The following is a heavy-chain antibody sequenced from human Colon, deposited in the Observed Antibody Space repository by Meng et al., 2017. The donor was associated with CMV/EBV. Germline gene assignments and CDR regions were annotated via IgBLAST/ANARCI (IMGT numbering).Heavy chain of an antibody. CDR2: ISGSGGTR. CDR3: AKDLVREIVPAALALDV. J-gene: IGHJ6*02. D-gene: IGHD2-2*01. CDR1: GFTFRSYA. V-gene: IGHV3-23*01. Sequence: GESLKISCAASGFTFRSYATSWVRQAPGKGLEWVSSISGSGGTRDYADSVKGRFTMSRDNSENTVYLQMNSLRDDDTALYYCAKDLVREIVPAALALDVWGQGTTVTVSS.